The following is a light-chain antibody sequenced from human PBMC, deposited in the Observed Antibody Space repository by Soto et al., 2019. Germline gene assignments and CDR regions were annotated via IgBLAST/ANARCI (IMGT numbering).Light chain of an antibody. Sequence: EIVLTQSPGTLSLSPGERATLSCRASQTVRTNYLAWFQHKPGQAPRLLIYGASSRATGIPDRFSGSGSGTDFTLTINRLEPEHFAVYFCQQDSDSPLSFGGGTKVEIK. CDR1: QTVRTNY. CDR2: GAS. CDR3: QQDSDSPLS. J-gene: IGKJ4*01. V-gene: IGKV3-20*01.